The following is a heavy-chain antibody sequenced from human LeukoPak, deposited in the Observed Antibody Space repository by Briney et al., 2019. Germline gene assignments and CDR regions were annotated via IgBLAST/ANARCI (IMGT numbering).Heavy chain of an antibody. CDR3: ARDLRTTGKSNYGMDV. CDR2: IYSGGTT. V-gene: IGHV3-53*01. J-gene: IGHJ6*02. Sequence: PGGSLRLSCAASGITVSSNYMSWVRQPPGKGLEWVSIIYSGGTTYYADSVQGRFTISRDNSKNTVYLQMNSLRVEDTAVYYCARDLRTTGKSNYGMDVWGQGTTVTVSS. D-gene: IGHD4-17*01. CDR1: GITVSSNY.